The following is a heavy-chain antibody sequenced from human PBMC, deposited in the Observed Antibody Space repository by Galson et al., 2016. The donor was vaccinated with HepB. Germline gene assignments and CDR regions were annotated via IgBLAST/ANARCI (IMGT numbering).Heavy chain of an antibody. CDR2: IWHDGSNT. CDR1: GFSFSSYG. V-gene: IGHV3-33*06. CDR3: AKVRAGVRPRCYGMDV. D-gene: IGHD3-10*01. Sequence: SLRLSCAASGFSFSSYGMHWVRQAPGKGLEWVAVIWHDGSNTYYGDSMKGRFTISRDHSKNILYLQMNSLRDEDTAVYYCAKVRAGVRPRCYGMDVWGQGTTVTVSS. J-gene: IGHJ6*02.